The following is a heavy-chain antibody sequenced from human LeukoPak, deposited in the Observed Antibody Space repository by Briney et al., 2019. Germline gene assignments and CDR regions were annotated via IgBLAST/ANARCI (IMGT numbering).Heavy chain of an antibody. V-gene: IGHV4-34*01. Sequence: SETLSLTCTVSGGSVSGYYWSLIRQSPGKGLEWIGEISHSGSTNYNPSLKCRVTISVDTSNNQLSLKLSSVTAADTAVYYCVRDREYCSSTSCPFDSWGQGTPVTVSS. CDR2: ISHSGST. J-gene: IGHJ4*02. CDR1: GGSVSGYY. CDR3: VRDREYCSSTSCPFDS. D-gene: IGHD2-2*01.